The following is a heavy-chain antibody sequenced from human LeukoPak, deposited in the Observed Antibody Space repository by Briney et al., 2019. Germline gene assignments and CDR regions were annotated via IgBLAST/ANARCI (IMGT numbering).Heavy chain of an antibody. J-gene: IGHJ4*02. V-gene: IGHV4-59*01. Sequence: SETLSLTCTVSGGSISSYYWSWIRQPPGKGLEWIGYIYYGGSTNYNPSLKSRVTISVDTSKNQFSLKLSSVTAADTAVYYCARAYDSSGYCEYWGQGTLVTVSS. CDR2: IYYGGST. D-gene: IGHD3-22*01. CDR1: GGSISSYY. CDR3: ARAYDSSGYCEY.